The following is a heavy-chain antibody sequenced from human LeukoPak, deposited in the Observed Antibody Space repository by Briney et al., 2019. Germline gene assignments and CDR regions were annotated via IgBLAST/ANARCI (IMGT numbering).Heavy chain of an antibody. V-gene: IGHV1-69*04. CDR1: GGTFSSYA. CDR3: AREGYDILTGYYRFDY. J-gene: IGHJ4*02. D-gene: IGHD3-9*01. Sequence: ASVTVSCKASGGTFSSYAISWVRQAPGQGLEWMGRIIPILGIANYAQKFQGRVTITADKSTSTAYMELSSLRSEDTAVYYCAREGYDILTGYYRFDYWGQGTLVTVSS. CDR2: IIPILGIA.